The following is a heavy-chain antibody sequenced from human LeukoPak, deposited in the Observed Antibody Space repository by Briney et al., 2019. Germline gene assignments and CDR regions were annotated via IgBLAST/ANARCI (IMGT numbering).Heavy chain of an antibody. CDR3: AAAHYSSSWYYFDY. CDR2: IYYSKNT. V-gene: IGHV4-39*01. D-gene: IGHD6-13*01. CDR1: GGSISSSSAY. J-gene: IGHJ4*02. Sequence: SETLSLTCTVSGGSISSSSAYWGWIRQPPGKGLEWIGSIYYSKNTYYNPSLKSRVTISVDTSKNQFSLKLISVTAADTAVYYCAAAHYSSSWYYFDYWGQGTLVTVSS.